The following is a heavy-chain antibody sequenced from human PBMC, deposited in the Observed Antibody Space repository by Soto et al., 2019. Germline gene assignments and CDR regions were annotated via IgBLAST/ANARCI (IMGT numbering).Heavy chain of an antibody. CDR2: IIPTFGTA. V-gene: IGHV1-69*13. Sequence: SVKVSCKASGGTVSSYAISWVRQAPGRGLEWMGGIIPTFGTANYAQKFQGRVTITADESTSTAYMELSSLRSEDTAVYYCARDSGYSSSWYLAFDYWGQGTLVTVSS. D-gene: IGHD6-13*01. J-gene: IGHJ4*02. CDR3: ARDSGYSSSWYLAFDY. CDR1: GGTVSSYA.